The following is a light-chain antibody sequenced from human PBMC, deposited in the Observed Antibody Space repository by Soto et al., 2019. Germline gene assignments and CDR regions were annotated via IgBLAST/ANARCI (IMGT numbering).Light chain of an antibody. Sequence: EVVLTQSPGTLSLSPGERATLSCRASQSVSNNYFAWYQQKPCQAPRLLIFGSSDRATGIPDRFSGSGSGTACTLTISRLEPEDFAVYYCQQYGSSPPYTFGQGTKLEIK. V-gene: IGKV3-20*01. CDR3: QQYGSSPPYT. J-gene: IGKJ2*01. CDR2: GSS. CDR1: QSVSNNY.